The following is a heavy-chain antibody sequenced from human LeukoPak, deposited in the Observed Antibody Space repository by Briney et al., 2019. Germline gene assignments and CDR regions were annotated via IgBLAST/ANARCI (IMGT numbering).Heavy chain of an antibody. V-gene: IGHV4-38-2*02. Sequence: SETLSLTCAVSGYSISSGYYWGWIRQPPGKGLEWIGSIYHSGSTYYNPTLKSRVTISVDTSKNQFSLKLSSVTAADTAVYYCARDYSGYEGVPDYWGQGTLVTVSS. CDR3: ARDYSGYEGVPDY. J-gene: IGHJ4*02. D-gene: IGHD5-12*01. CDR1: GYSISSGYY. CDR2: IYHSGST.